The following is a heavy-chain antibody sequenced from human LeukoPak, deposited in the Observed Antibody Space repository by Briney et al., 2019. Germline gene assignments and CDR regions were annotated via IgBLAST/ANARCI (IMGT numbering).Heavy chain of an antibody. Sequence: SETLSLTCAVYGGSFSGYYWSWIRQPPGKGLEWIGEISHSGSTNYNPSLKSRVTISVDTSKNQFSLKLSSVTAADTAVYYCARGGRIYYYDSSGYYYGYWGQGTLVTVSS. CDR1: GGSFSGYY. J-gene: IGHJ4*02. D-gene: IGHD3-22*01. CDR2: ISHSGST. V-gene: IGHV4-34*01. CDR3: ARGGRIYYYDSSGYYYGY.